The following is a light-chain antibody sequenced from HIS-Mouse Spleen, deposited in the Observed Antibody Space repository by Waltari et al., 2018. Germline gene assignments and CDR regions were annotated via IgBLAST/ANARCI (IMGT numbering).Light chain of an antibody. Sequence: QSVLTQPPSASGTPGQRVTISCSGSRSTIRSNYVFWYQQLPGPAPKLLIYRNNQRPSGVPDRFSGSKSGTSASLAISGLRSEDEADYYCAAWDDSLSGPVFGGGTKLTVL. CDR1: RSTIRSNY. J-gene: IGLJ3*02. CDR2: RNN. V-gene: IGLV1-47*01. CDR3: AAWDDSLSGPV.